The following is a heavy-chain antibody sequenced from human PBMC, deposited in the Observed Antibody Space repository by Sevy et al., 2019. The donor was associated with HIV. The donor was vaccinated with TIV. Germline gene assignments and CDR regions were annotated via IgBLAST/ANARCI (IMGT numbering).Heavy chain of an antibody. CDR2: LSFGCGEI. J-gene: IGHJ4*02. V-gene: IGHV3-23*01. CDR3: AREGCTKPHDY. D-gene: IGHD2-8*01. Sequence: GGSLRLSCAASGFTFNKYSMSWVRQPPGKGLEWVATLSFGCGEINYADSVKGRFTISRDNSKNSFDLQRNNLRAEDTALYYCAREGCTKPHDYWGQGTLVTVSS. CDR1: GFTFNKYS.